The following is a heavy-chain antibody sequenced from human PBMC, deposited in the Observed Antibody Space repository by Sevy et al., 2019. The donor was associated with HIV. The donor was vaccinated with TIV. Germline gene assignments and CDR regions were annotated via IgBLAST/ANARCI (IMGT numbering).Heavy chain of an antibody. CDR2: VGPAGDQ. CDR1: GFTLSTYD. J-gene: IGHJ6*02. CDR3: ARSGGYSDYGMDV. V-gene: IGHV3-13*05. Sequence: GGSLRLSCVSSGFTLSTYDMHGVRQVTGKGLEWISGVGPAGDQFYPGSVKGRFTISRENAKNSIYLQMNNLRAGDTAVYYCARSGGYSDYGMDVWGQGATVTVSS. D-gene: IGHD5-12*01.